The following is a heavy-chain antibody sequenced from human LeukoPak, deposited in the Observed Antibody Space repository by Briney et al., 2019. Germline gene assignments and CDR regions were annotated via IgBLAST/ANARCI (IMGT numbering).Heavy chain of an antibody. Sequence: SETLSLTCAVYGGSISGYYWSWIRQPPGKGLEWIGEINHSGSTNYNPSLKSRVTISVGTSKNQFSLKLSSVTAADTAVYYCASWTSDAFDIWGQGTMVTVSS. CDR2: INHSGST. J-gene: IGHJ3*02. CDR3: ASWTSDAFDI. V-gene: IGHV4-34*01. D-gene: IGHD1-1*01. CDR1: GGSISGYY.